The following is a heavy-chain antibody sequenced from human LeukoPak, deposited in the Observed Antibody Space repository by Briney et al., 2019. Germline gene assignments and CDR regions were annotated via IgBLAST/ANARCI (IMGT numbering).Heavy chain of an antibody. Sequence: SETLSLTCTVSGGSISSYYWSWLRQPPGKGLEWIGYIYYSGSTNYNPYLKSRVTISVDTSKNQFSLKLSSVTAADTAVYYCARLQQLVPRFDPWGQGTLVTVSS. V-gene: IGHV4-59*08. CDR2: IYYSGST. CDR3: ARLQQLVPRFDP. D-gene: IGHD6-13*01. J-gene: IGHJ5*02. CDR1: GGSISSYY.